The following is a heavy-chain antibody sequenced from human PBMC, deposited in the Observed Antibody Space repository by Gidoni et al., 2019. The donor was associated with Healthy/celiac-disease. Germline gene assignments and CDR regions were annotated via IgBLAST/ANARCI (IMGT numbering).Heavy chain of an antibody. CDR1: GGSLSSYY. V-gene: IGHV4-4*07. Sequence: QVQLQESGPGLVKPSETLSLTCTVPGGSLSSYYWSWIRQPAGTGLEWIGRIYTSGSPNYNPSLKSRVTMSVDTSKNQFSLKLSSVTAADTAVYYCARTETTQYYYYMDVWGKGTTVTVSS. CDR3: ARTETTQYYYYMDV. J-gene: IGHJ6*03. D-gene: IGHD4-17*01. CDR2: IYTSGSP.